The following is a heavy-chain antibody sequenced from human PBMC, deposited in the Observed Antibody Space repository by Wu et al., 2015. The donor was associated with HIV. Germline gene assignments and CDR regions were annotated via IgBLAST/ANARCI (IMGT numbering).Heavy chain of an antibody. V-gene: IGHV1-2*02. D-gene: IGHD3-10*01. CDR2: IYPTGGGT. CDR1: GYISTDDY. Sequence: QVQLVQSGAEVKKPGASVKVSCKASGYISTDDYIHWVRQAPGQGLEWMGWIYPTGGGTKYAQKFEGRVAMTRDTSENMVDLELSRLTSDDTAVYYCARVTIQYGSGSYSYHGMDVWGQGTTVIVSS. CDR3: ARVTIQYGSGSYSYHGMDV. J-gene: IGHJ6*02.